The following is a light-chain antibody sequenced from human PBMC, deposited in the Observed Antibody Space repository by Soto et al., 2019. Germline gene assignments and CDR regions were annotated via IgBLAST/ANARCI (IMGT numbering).Light chain of an antibody. CDR3: QQYGSSPPYT. V-gene: IGKV3-20*01. CDR1: QSVSGNY. Sequence: DIVLTQSPDTLSLSPGESATLYCRASQSVSGNYLAWYQQKPGQSPRLLIYGSSDRDTGIPDRFSGSGSGTDFTLTISRVEPEDFAVYYCQQYGSSPPYTFGQGTKLELK. CDR2: GSS. J-gene: IGKJ2*01.